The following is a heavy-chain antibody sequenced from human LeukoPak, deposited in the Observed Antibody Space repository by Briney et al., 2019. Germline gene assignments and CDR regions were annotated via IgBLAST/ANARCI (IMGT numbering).Heavy chain of an antibody. V-gene: IGHV4-39*07. CDR1: GGSISSSSYY. D-gene: IGHD3-3*01. CDR2: IYYSGST. Sequence: PSETLSLTCTVSGGSISSSSYYWGWIRQPPGKGLEWIGSIYYSGSTYYNPSLKSRVTISVDTSKNQFSLKLSSVTAADTAVYYCATGTYYDFSVDYWGQGTLVTVSS. J-gene: IGHJ4*02. CDR3: ATGTYYDFSVDY.